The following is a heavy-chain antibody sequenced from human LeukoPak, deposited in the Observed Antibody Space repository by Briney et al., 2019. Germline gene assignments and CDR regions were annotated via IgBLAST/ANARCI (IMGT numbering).Heavy chain of an antibody. CDR2: ISAYNGNT. V-gene: IGHV1-18*01. CDR1: GYTFTSYG. J-gene: IGHJ6*03. D-gene: IGHD5-18*01. Sequence: ASVKVSCKASGYTFTSYGISWVRQAPGQGLEWMGWISAYNGNTNYAQKLQGRVTMTTDTSTSTAYMELRSLRSDDTAVYYCARAANFIGGTATVHYYYYMDVWGKGTTVTVSS. CDR3: ARAANFIGGTATVHYYYYMDV.